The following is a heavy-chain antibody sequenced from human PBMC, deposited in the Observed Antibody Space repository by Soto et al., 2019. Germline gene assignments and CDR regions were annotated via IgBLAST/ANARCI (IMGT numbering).Heavy chain of an antibody. Sequence: QVQLQESGPGLVKPSGTLSLTCAVSGGSISTSNWWSWVRQPPGKGLEWIGEVYHSGSTNYNPSFKSRVAMSVDKSKNQFSLKLNSVTAADTALYYWARTSTSGTRFDSWGQGSLVTVSS. CDR3: ARTSTSGTRFDS. CDR2: VYHSGST. V-gene: IGHV4-4*02. CDR1: GGSISTSNW. D-gene: IGHD1-1*01. J-gene: IGHJ4*02.